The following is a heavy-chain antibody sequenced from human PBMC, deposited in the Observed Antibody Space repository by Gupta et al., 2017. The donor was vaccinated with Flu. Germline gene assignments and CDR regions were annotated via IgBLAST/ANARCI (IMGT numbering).Heavy chain of an antibody. J-gene: IGHJ4*02. CDR1: EFTFRDYP. CDR3: TRDTSPDHLGYFWPDF. Sequence: EVHLLESGGGLVQPGGSLSLSCTGSEFTFRDYPMSWARLAPGKGPECVATILGDGGQTFYADSVRGRFTISRDNSKNTVYLQMHGLTAEDTAVDYGTRDTSPDHLGYFWPDFWGEGTLGTVST. CDR2: ILGDGGQT. D-gene: IGHD3-3*01. V-gene: IGHV3-23*01.